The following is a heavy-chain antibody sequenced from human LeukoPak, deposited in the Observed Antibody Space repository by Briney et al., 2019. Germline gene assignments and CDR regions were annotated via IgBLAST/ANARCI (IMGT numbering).Heavy chain of an antibody. CDR3: ARGAYDSSGYPSDY. Sequence: GGSLRLSCAASRFTLSSYEMNWVRQAPGKGLEWVSYISSSGSTIYYADSVKGRFTISRDNAKNSLYLQMNSLRAEDTAVYYCARGAYDSSGYPSDYWGQGTLVTVSS. V-gene: IGHV3-48*03. J-gene: IGHJ4*02. D-gene: IGHD3-22*01. CDR2: ISSSGSTI. CDR1: RFTLSSYE.